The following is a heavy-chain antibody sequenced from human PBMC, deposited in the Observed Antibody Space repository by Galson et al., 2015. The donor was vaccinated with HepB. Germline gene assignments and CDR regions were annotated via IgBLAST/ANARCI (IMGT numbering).Heavy chain of an antibody. CDR2: ISSNGYMI. D-gene: IGHD3-10*01. CDR1: GFTFGAYE. Sequence: SLRLSCAASGFTFGAYEMNWVRQAPGKGLEWIPYISSNGYMIYCAESVKGRFTVSRDNARDSLYLQMNSLRVEDTAVYYCVRDDALWSWYFDSWGQGILVTVSS. CDR3: VRDDALWSWYFDS. V-gene: IGHV3-48*03. J-gene: IGHJ4*02.